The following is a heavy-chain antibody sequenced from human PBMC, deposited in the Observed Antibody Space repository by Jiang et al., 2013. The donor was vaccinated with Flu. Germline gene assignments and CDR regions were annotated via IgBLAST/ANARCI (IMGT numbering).Heavy chain of an antibody. D-gene: IGHD3-16*01. CDR3: AKEGGDYAADY. V-gene: IGHV3-23*01. J-gene: IGHJ4*02. CDR2: ISGSGADT. CDR1: GFTFSSYD. Sequence: SCAASGFTFSSYDMSWVRQAPGKGLEWISVISGSGADTHYADSVKGRFIVSRDNSKNTLYLQMNSLRAQDTAVYYCAKEGGDYAADYWGQGTLVTVS.